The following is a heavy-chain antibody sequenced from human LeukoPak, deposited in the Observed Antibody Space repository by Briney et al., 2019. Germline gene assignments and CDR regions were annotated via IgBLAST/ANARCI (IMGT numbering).Heavy chain of an antibody. J-gene: IGHJ4*02. CDR3: ARRLDN. CDR2: ISASSNTI. CDR1: GFTFSDDS. V-gene: IGHV3-48*01. Sequence: GGSLRLSCTASGFTFSDDSMNWVRQAPGKGLEWVSYISASSNTICYADSVKGRFTISRDNARKSLYLQMNSLRAEDTAVYYCARRLDNWGQGTLVTVSS.